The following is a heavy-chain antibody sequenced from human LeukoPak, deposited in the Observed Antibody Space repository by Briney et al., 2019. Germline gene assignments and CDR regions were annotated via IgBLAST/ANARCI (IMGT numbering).Heavy chain of an antibody. CDR1: GGSFSGYY. J-gene: IGHJ4*02. D-gene: IGHD2-15*01. CDR2: INHSGST. V-gene: IGHV4-34*01. Sequence: SETLSLTCAVYGGSFSGYYWSWIRQPPVKGLEWIGEINHSGSTNYDPSLKSRVTISVDTSKNQFSLKLSSVTAADTAVYYCARGTDIVVVVAATLSTPGFDYWGQGTLVTVSS. CDR3: ARGTDIVVVVAATLSTPGFDY.